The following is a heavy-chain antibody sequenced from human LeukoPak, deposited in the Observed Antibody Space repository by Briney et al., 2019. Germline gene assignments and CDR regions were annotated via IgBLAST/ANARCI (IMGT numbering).Heavy chain of an antibody. CDR3: AREEGIAATIDY. CDR2: IWYDGSNK. V-gene: IGHV3-33*01. J-gene: IGHJ4*02. Sequence: GGSLRLSCAASGFTFSSYGMHWVRQTPGKGLEWVAVIWYDGSNKYYADSVKGRFTISRDNSKNTLYLQMNSLRAEDTAVYYCAREEGIAATIDYWGQGTLVTVSS. D-gene: IGHD6-13*01. CDR1: GFTFSSYG.